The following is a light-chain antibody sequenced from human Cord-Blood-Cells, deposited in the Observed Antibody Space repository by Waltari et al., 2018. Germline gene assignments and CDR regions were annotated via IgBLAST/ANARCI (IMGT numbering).Light chain of an antibody. CDR3: QQYYSYPRT. CDR1: QGSSSY. J-gene: IGKJ1*01. Sequence: AIRMTQSPSSLSASTGDRVTISCRASQGSSSYLAWYQQKPGKAPKLLIYAASTLQSGVPSRLSGSGSGTDFTLTISCLQSEDFSTYYCQQYYSYPRTFGQGTKVEIK. V-gene: IGKV1-8*01. CDR2: AAS.